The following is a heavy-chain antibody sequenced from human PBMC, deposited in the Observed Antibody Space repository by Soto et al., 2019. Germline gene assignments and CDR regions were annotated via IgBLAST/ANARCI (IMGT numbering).Heavy chain of an antibody. D-gene: IGHD4-17*01. CDR2: IYYTEST. Sequence: SETLSLTCTVSGGSVSSGGYYWSWIRQPPGKGLEWIGYIYYTESTTYTSSLKSRVTVSVDTSKNQFSLNLNSVTAADTAVYYCAGSYGGNPVLDYWGQGTLVTVSS. J-gene: IGHJ4*02. CDR3: AGSYGGNPVLDY. CDR1: GGSVSSGGYY. V-gene: IGHV4-61*08.